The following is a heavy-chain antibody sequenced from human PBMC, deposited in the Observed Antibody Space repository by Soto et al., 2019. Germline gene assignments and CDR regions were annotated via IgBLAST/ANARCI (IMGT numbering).Heavy chain of an antibody. CDR1: GFTFSISW. J-gene: IGHJ3*02. CDR2: IDGDGVVP. Sequence: EVQLVESGGGLVQPGGSLRLSCAASGFTFSISWMHWVRQVPGKGLEWVSRIDGDGVVPSHADSVTGRFTVSRDNARNKLYLQMNSRRVEDTAVYYCASALCHGSVCSRAFGIWGQGTVVTVSS. V-gene: IGHV3-74*01. CDR3: ASALCHGSVCSRAFGI. D-gene: IGHD2-15*01.